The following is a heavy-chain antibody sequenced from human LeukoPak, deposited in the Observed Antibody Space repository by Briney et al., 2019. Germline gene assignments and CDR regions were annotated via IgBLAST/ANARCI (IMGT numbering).Heavy chain of an antibody. CDR3: TTDPAAACTREKGD. D-gene: IGHD6-13*01. CDR2: IKSKTDGGTT. CDR1: GFTFSNAW. V-gene: IGHV3-15*01. J-gene: IGHJ4*02. Sequence: GGSLRLSCAASGFTFSNAWMSWVRQAPGRGLEWVGRIKSKTDGGTTDYAAPVKGRFAISRDDSKNTLYLQVNSLKTEDTAVYYCTTDPAAACTREKGDWGQGTLVTVSS.